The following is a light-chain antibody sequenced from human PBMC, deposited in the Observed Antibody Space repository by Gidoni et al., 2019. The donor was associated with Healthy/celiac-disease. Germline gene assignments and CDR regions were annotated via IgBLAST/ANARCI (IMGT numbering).Light chain of an antibody. J-gene: IGKJ1*01. CDR1: QSVSSSY. CDR2: GAS. V-gene: IGKV3-20*01. Sequence: DSVLTQSPGTLSLSPGERATLSCRASQSVSSSYLAWYQQKPGQAPRLLIYGASSRATGIPDSFSGSGSGTDFTLTISRLEPEDFAVYYCQQYGSSPWTFGQGTKVEIK. CDR3: QQYGSSPWT.